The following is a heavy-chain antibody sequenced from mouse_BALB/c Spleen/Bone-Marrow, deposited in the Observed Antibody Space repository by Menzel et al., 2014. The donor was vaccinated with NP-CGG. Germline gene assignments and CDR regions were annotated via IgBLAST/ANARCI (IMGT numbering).Heavy chain of an antibody. CDR1: GYTFTDYA. V-gene: IGHV1S137*01. J-gene: IGHJ1*01. CDR2: ISTYYGDA. D-gene: IGHD1-1*01. Sequence: VQLQQSGAELVRPGVSVKISCKGSGYTFTDYAMHWVKQSHAKSLEWIGVISTYYGDASYNQKFKGKATMTVDKSSSTAYMELARLTSEDSAIYYCARDGSSRGYFDVWGAGTTVTVSS. CDR3: ARDGSSRGYFDV.